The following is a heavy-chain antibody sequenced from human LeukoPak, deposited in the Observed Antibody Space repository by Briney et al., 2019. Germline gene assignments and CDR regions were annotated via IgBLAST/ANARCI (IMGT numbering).Heavy chain of an antibody. D-gene: IGHD4-11*01. CDR2: IYNSGIT. CDR3: ARSVPSLDYLFDS. CDR1: GGSISGYY. Sequence: SETLSLTCTVSGGSISGYYWTWIRQIPGKGLEWIGYIYNSGITNYNPSLKSRVTVSVDTSKNQFSLRLTSVTAADTAVYYCARSVPSLDYLFDSWGHGTLVTVSS. V-gene: IGHV4-59*08. J-gene: IGHJ5*01.